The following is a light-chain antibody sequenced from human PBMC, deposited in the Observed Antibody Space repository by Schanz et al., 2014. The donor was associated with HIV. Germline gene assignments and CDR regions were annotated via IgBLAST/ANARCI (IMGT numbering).Light chain of an antibody. CDR1: SSDVGGYNY. CDR2: DVS. CDR3: SSFAGNNKLL. Sequence: QSALTQPASVSGSPGQSITISCTGISSDVGGYNYVSWYQQHPGKAPKLMIYDVSNRPSGVSSRFSGSKSGNTASLTVSGLQADDEADYYCSSFAGNNKLLFGGGTKLTVL. J-gene: IGLJ2*01. V-gene: IGLV2-14*03.